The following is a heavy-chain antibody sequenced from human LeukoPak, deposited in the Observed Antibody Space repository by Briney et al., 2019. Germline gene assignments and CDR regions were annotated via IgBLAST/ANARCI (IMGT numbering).Heavy chain of an antibody. CDR1: GGTFSSYA. CDR2: IIPIFGNA. V-gene: IGHV1-69*01. Sequence: VASVKVSCKASGGTFSSYAISWVRQAPGQGLEWMGGIIPIFGNANYAQKFQGRVTITADESTSTAYMELSSLRSEDTAVYYCARDLNGSTYFDYWGQGTLVTVSS. CDR3: ARDLNGSTYFDY. J-gene: IGHJ4*02. D-gene: IGHD2-2*01.